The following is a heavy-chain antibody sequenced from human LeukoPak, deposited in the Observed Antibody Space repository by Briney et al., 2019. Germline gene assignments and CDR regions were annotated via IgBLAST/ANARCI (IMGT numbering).Heavy chain of an antibody. Sequence: SGTLSLTCTVSGYSLTSGYYWGWIRQPPGKGLEWIGSIFHSGNTFYNPSLMSRVAISVDTSKNQFSLKLRSVTAADTAVYFCARGYNYVYYMDVWGKGTTVTVSS. CDR2: IFHSGNT. CDR1: GYSLTSGYY. V-gene: IGHV4-38-2*02. D-gene: IGHD5-18*01. CDR3: ARGYNYVYYMDV. J-gene: IGHJ6*03.